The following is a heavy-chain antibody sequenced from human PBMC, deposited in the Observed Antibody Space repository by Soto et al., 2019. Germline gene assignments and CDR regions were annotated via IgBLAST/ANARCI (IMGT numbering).Heavy chain of an antibody. CDR3: ARDFRGDAFDI. Sequence: QVQLVESGGGVVQPGRSLRLSCAASGFTFSSYGMHWVRQAPGKGLEWVAVIWYDGSNKYYADSVKGRFTISRDNSKNTLYRQMNSLRAEDTAVYYCARDFRGDAFDIWGQGTMVTVSS. V-gene: IGHV3-33*01. CDR1: GFTFSSYG. CDR2: IWYDGSNK. J-gene: IGHJ3*02.